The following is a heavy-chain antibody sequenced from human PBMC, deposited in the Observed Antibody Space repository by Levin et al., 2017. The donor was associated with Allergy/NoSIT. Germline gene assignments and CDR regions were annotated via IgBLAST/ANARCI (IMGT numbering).Heavy chain of an antibody. J-gene: IGHJ5*02. Sequence: SYTLSLTFTFIFFSILLFSFLFLRHPPPPHLYFLFYLSSLGSTYYNPSLKSRVTISVDTSKNQLSLRLRSVTAADTAVYYCARHHANYDYAWGPDACDTWGQGTLVTVSS. CDR2: LSSLGST. CDR1: FFSILLFS. CDR3: ARHHANYDYAWGPDACDT. V-gene: IGHV4-59*08. D-gene: IGHD3-16*01.